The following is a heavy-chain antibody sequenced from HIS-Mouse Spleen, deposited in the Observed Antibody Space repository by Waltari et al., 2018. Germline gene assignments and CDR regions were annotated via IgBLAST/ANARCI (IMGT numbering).Heavy chain of an antibody. J-gene: IGHJ4*02. D-gene: IGHD3-9*01. CDR1: GGSISSSSYY. CDR3: ARLGLGDYDILTGYYDY. Sequence: QLQLQESGPGLVKPSETLSLTCTVSGGSISSSSYYWGWIRQPPGKGLEWIGSIYYSGSTYYNPSLKSRVTISVDTSKNQFSLKLSSVTAADTAVYYCARLGLGDYDILTGYYDYWGQGTLVTVSS. CDR2: IYYSGST. V-gene: IGHV4-39*01.